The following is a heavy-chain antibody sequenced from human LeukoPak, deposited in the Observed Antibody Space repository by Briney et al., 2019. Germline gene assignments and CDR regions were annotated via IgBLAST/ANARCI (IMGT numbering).Heavy chain of an antibody. CDR2: ISGSGGST. CDR3: AKYGGYDGYFDY. V-gene: IGHV3-23*01. Sequence: GGSLRLSCAASGFTFSSYAMSWVRQAPGKGLEWVSAISGSGGSTYYADSVKGRFTISRDSSKDTLYLQMNSLRAEDTAVYYCAKYGGYDGYFDYWGQGTLVTVSS. D-gene: IGHD5-12*01. CDR1: GFTFSSYA. J-gene: IGHJ4*02.